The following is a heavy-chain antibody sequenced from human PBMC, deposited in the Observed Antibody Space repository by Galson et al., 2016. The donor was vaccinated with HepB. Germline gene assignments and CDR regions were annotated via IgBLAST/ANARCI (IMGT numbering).Heavy chain of an antibody. Sequence: TLSLTCTVSGGSIRSSGDYWSWIRQHPGEGLEWIGNIYYSGSTYYNPSLKSRVAISEDTSMNQFSLKLNSVTAADTAVYYCAREGAARGVGWFDPWGQGTLVTVSS. J-gene: IGHJ5*02. CDR2: IYYSGST. V-gene: IGHV4-31*03. CDR3: AREGAARGVGWFDP. CDR1: GGSIRSSGDY. D-gene: IGHD6-6*01.